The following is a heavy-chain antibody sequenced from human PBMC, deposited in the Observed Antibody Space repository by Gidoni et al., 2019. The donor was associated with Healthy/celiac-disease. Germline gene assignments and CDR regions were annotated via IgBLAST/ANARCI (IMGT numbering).Heavy chain of an antibody. D-gene: IGHD5-18*01. Sequence: EVQLVESRGGLVHPGRSLRLSFAASGFTFDDYAMHWVRQAPGKVLEWVSGRSWNSVSIGYAESVKGRFTIYRDNAKNSLYLQMNSLRAEDTAWYYCEKGTYDVDTSPIEYWGQGTLVTVSS. CDR2: RSWNSVSI. V-gene: IGHV3-9*01. CDR3: EKGTYDVDTSPIEY. J-gene: IGHJ4*02. CDR1: GFTFDDYA.